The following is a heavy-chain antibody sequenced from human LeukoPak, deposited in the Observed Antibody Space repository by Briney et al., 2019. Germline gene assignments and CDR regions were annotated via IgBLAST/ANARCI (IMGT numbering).Heavy chain of an antibody. Sequence: GGSLRLSCAASGFSFSSYAMSWVRQAPGKGLEWVSAISGSGGSTYYADFVKGRFTISRDNSKNTLYLQMNSLRAEDTAVYYCAKDKAGDWAHFDYWGQGTLVTVSS. CDR1: GFSFSSYA. D-gene: IGHD7-27*01. CDR3: AKDKAGDWAHFDY. V-gene: IGHV3-23*01. J-gene: IGHJ4*02. CDR2: ISGSGGST.